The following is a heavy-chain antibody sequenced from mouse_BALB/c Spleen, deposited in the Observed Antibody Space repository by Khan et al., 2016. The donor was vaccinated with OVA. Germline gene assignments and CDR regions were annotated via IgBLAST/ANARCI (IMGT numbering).Heavy chain of an antibody. CDR1: GFSLSNYD. J-gene: IGHJ3*01. CDR2: IWSVGST. V-gene: IGHV2-2*02. D-gene: IGHD2-13*01. CDR3: ARGGLPFAY. Sequence: VQLQESGPGLVQPSQSLSITCTVSGFSLSNYDVHWVRQSPGKGLEWLGVIWSVGSTDFNAAFISRLSINKDNSKSQVFFKMNSLQTNDSAIYYCARGGLPFAYWGQGTLVTVSA.